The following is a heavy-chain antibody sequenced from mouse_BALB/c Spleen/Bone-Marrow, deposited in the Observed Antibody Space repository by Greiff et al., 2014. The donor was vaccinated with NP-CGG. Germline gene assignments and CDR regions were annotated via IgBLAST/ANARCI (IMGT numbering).Heavy chain of an antibody. D-gene: IGHD4-1*01. J-gene: IGHJ4*01. Sequence: VQLKGARAELVEPGGSVQLSCTASGFKIKDTYIHWVKPRPEKGLGWIGRIDPANGNTKYDPKFQGKATITADTSSNTAYLQLSSLTSEDTAVYYCARWEYYAMDYWGQGTSVTVSS. V-gene: IGHV14-3*02. CDR1: GFKIKDTY. CDR3: ARWEYYAMDY. CDR2: IDPANGNT.